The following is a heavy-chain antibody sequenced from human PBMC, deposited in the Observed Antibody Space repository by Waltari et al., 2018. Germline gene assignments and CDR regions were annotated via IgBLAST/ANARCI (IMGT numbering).Heavy chain of an antibody. J-gene: IGHJ5*02. CDR2: IYTSGST. CDR3: ARLYSSGWYDWFDP. V-gene: IGHV4-61*02. CDR1: GSSISSGSYY. Sequence: QVQLQESGPGLVKPSQTLSLTCTVSGSSISSGSYYWSWIRQPAGKGLEWIGRIYTSGSTNYNPSLKSRVTISVDTSKNQFSLKLSSVTAADTAVYYCARLYSSGWYDWFDPWGQGTLVTVSS. D-gene: IGHD6-19*01.